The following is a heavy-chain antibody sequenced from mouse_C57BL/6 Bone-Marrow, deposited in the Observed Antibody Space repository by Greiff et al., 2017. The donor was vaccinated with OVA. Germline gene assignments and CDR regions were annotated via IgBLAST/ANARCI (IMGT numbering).Heavy chain of an antibody. V-gene: IGHV1-50*01. CDR3: ARVYDYDEGYAMDY. CDR1: GYTFTSYW. CDR2: IDPSDSYT. D-gene: IGHD2-4*01. Sequence: QVQLQQPGAELVKPGASVKLSCKASGYTFTSYWMQWVKQRPGQGLEWIGEIDPSDSYTNYNQKFKGKATLTVDTSSSTAYMQLSSLTSEDSAVYYCARVYDYDEGYAMDYWGQGTSVTVSS. J-gene: IGHJ4*01.